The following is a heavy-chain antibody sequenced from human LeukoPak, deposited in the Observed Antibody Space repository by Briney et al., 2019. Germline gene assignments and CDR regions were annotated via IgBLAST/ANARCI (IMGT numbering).Heavy chain of an antibody. CDR3: ATGGGVEDYDFWSGYYTDRRAYYFDY. CDR1: GFTFNNYA. J-gene: IGHJ4*02. Sequence: GGSLRLSCAASGFTFNNYAMTWVRQAPGKGLEWVSSISGGGGSTYYTDSVKGRFTISRDNSKNELYLQMSSLRGEDTAVYYCATGGGVEDYDFWSGYYTDRRAYYFDYWGQGTLVTVSS. D-gene: IGHD3-3*01. V-gene: IGHV3-23*01. CDR2: ISGGGGST.